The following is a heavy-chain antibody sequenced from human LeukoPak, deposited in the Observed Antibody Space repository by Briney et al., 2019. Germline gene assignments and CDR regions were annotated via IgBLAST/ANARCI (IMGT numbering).Heavy chain of an antibody. CDR2: IYSGGDI. D-gene: IGHD3-22*01. CDR3: ARDRGTSGYIFDY. Sequence: GGSLRLSCAASGLTVSSNSMRWVRQAPGKGLEWVSVIYSGGDIFYADSVKGRFTISRDNSKNTVYLQMNNLRAEDTAVYFCARDRGTSGYIFDYWGRGTLVTVSS. CDR1: GLTVSSNS. V-gene: IGHV3-53*01. J-gene: IGHJ4*02.